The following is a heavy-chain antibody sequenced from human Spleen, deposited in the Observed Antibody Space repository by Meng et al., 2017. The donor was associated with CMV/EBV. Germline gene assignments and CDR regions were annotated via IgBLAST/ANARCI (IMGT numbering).Heavy chain of an antibody. CDR2: ISSSRSYI. J-gene: IGHJ6*04. D-gene: IGHD3-3*01. Sequence: FVFSSYGMNWVRQAPGKGLECVSSISSSRSYIHYADSVKGRFTISRDNAENSLYLQMNSLRVEDTAVYYCARDQQKYGFWYYGMEVWGKG. CDR1: FVFSSYG. V-gene: IGHV3-21*01. CDR3: ARDQQKYGFWYYGMEV.